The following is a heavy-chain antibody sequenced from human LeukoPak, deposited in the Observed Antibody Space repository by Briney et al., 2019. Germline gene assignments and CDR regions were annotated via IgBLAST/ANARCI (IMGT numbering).Heavy chain of an antibody. D-gene: IGHD2/OR15-2a*01. Sequence: PGGSLRLSCVTSGFTFSRYAMHWVRQAPGKGLQWVTVTSYDGSDTYYADSVKGRFTLSRDSSTNTVYLQMDNLRTEDTAIYYCVRDINWVYFFDSWGRGTLVTVSS. V-gene: IGHV3-30*03. CDR3: VRDINWVYFFDS. J-gene: IGHJ4*02. CDR1: GFTFSRYA. CDR2: TSYDGSDT.